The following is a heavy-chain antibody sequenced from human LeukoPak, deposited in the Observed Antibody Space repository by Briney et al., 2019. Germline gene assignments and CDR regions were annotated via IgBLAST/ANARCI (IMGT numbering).Heavy chain of an antibody. J-gene: IGHJ6*03. Sequence: ASVKVSCKASGGTFSSYAISWVRQAPGQGLEWMGGIIPIFGTANYAQKFQGRVTITTDESTSTAYMELSSPRSEDTAVYYCARARREGVGGYYYYYYMDVWGKGTTVTVSS. V-gene: IGHV1-69*05. D-gene: IGHD1-26*01. CDR1: GGTFSSYA. CDR2: IIPIFGTA. CDR3: ARARREGVGGYYYYYYMDV.